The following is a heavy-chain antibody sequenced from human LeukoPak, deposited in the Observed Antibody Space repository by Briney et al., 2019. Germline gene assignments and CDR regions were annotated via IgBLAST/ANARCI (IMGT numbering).Heavy chain of an antibody. CDR1: GYTFTSYG. D-gene: IGHD6-19*01. Sequence: GASVKVSCKASGYTFTSYGISWVRQAPGQGLEWMGGIIPIFGTANYAQKFQGRVTITADKSTSTAYMELSSLRSEDTAVYYCARDVRHQYSSGWYVEDYWGQGTLVTVSS. CDR3: ARDVRHQYSSGWYVEDY. V-gene: IGHV1-69*06. J-gene: IGHJ4*02. CDR2: IIPIFGTA.